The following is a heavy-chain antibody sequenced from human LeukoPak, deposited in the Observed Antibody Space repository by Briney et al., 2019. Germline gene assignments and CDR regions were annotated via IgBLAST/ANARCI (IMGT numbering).Heavy chain of an antibody. CDR1: GGSFSGYY. J-gene: IGHJ4*02. D-gene: IGHD5-12*01. Sequence: SETLSLTCAVCGGSFSGYYWSWIRQPPGKGLEWIGEINHSGSTNYNPSLKSRVTISVDTSKNQFSLKLSSVTAADTAVYYCARAVATTHDFDYWGQGTLVTVSS. CDR3: ARAVATTHDFDY. CDR2: INHSGST. V-gene: IGHV4-34*01.